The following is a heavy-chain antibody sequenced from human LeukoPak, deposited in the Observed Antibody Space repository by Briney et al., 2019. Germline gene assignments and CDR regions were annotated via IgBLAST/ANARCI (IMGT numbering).Heavy chain of an antibody. CDR1: GYSISSTCY. D-gene: IGHD3-22*01. V-gene: IGHV4-38-2*02. Sequence: SETLSLTCTVSGYSISSTCYWGWIRQPPGKGLEWIGSIYYSGSTFYNPSLKIRVTLSVDTSRNQFSLKLSSVTAADTAMYYCAREGGGYDSSGYWHWFGPWGQGTLVIVSS. CDR2: IYYSGST. CDR3: AREGGGYDSSGYWHWFGP. J-gene: IGHJ5*02.